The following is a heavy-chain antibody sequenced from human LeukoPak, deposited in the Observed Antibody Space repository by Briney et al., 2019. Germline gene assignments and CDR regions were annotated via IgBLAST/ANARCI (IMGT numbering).Heavy chain of an antibody. D-gene: IGHD6-13*01. Sequence: SETLSLTCTVSGASISRSSSYWGWIRQPPGRGLEWIGTIYYSGTAYYNPSLKSRVTISVDTSKNQFSLRLSSVTAADTAVYYCASSHVTIGAAGPDNWFDPWGQGTLVTVSS. V-gene: IGHV4-39*01. J-gene: IGHJ5*02. CDR3: ASSHVTIGAAGPDNWFDP. CDR1: GASISRSSSY. CDR2: IYYSGTA.